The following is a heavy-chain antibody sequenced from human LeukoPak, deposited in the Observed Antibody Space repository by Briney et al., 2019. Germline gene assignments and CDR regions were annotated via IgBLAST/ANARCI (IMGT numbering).Heavy chain of an antibody. CDR2: IYYSGST. V-gene: IGHV4-39*07. D-gene: IGHD4-23*01. J-gene: IGHJ3*02. CDR1: GGSIGSSSYY. Sequence: PSETLSLTCTVSGGSIGSSSYYWGWIRKPPGKGLEWIGSIYYSGSTYYHPSLKSQFTISVDTSKTQFSLKLNSVTAADTAVYSCARGNYGGNSGDAFDIWGQGTMVTVSS. CDR3: ARGNYGGNSGDAFDI.